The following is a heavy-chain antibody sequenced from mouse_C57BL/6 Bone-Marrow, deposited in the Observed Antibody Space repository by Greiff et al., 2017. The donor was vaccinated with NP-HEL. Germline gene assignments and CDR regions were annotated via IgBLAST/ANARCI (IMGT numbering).Heavy chain of an antibody. Sequence: EVMLVESGGDLVKPGGSLKLSCAASGFTFSSYGMSWVRQTPDKRLEWVATISSGGSYTYYPDSVKGRFTISRDNAKNTLYLQMNSLKSEDTAMYYCARSYYYGSSYRYYFDYWGQGTTLTVSS. V-gene: IGHV5-6*01. CDR2: ISSGGSYT. J-gene: IGHJ2*01. CDR3: ARSYYYGSSYRYYFDY. D-gene: IGHD1-1*01. CDR1: GFTFSSYG.